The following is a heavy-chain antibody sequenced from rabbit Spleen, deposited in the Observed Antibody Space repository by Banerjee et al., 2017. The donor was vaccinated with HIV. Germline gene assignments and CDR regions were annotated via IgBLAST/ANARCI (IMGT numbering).Heavy chain of an antibody. V-gene: IGHV1S45*01. CDR3: ARDTGSSFSSYGMDL. Sequence: QEQLKETGGGLVQPGGSLTLSCKASGFDFTTYYMSWVRQAPGKGLEWIGSIDPGSSGFTYFASWAKGRFTISKTSSTTVTLQMTSLTAADTATYFCARDTGSSFSSYGMDLWGPGTLVTVS. CDR1: GFDFTTYYM. J-gene: IGHJ6*01. CDR2: IDPGSSGFT. D-gene: IGHD8-1*01.